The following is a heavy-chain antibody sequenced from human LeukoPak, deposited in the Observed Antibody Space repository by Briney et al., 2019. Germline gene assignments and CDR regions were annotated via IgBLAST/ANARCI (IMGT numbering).Heavy chain of an antibody. CDR2: ITSSSSYI. Sequence: GVSLRLSCAASAFTFSSYSMHWVRQAPGKGLEWVSSITSSSSYIYYADSVKGRFTISRDNAKNSLYLQMNSLRAEDTAVYYCAREWSSSSYYYGMDVWGQGTTVTVS. V-gene: IGHV3-21*01. J-gene: IGHJ6*02. CDR3: AREWSSSSYYYGMDV. D-gene: IGHD6-6*01. CDR1: AFTFSSYS.